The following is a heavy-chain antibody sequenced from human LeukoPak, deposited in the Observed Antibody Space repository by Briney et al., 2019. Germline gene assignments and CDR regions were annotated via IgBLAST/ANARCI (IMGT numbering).Heavy chain of an antibody. Sequence: PSETLSLTCTVSGGSISSYYWSWIRQPPGKGLEWIGEINHSGSTNYNPSLKSRVTISVDTSKNQFSLKLSSVTAADTAVYYCARRGVSWGATIRFDPWGQGTLVTVSS. CDR1: GGSISSYY. CDR2: INHSGST. CDR3: ARRGVSWGATIRFDP. V-gene: IGHV4-34*01. D-gene: IGHD1-26*01. J-gene: IGHJ5*02.